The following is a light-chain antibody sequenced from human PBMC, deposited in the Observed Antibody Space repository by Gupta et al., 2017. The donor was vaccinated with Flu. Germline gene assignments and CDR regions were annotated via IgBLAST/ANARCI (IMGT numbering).Light chain of an antibody. Sequence: QSALTQPASVSGSPGPSLPISCTGTSSDVGGYNYVSWYQHHPGKAPKLMIYEVINRPSGVSNRFSGSKSGNTASLTISGLQAEDEADYYCSSYTSSNSLEFGGGTKLTVL. CDR2: EVI. CDR3: SSYTSSNSLE. V-gene: IGLV2-14*01. CDR1: SSDVGGYNY. J-gene: IGLJ3*02.